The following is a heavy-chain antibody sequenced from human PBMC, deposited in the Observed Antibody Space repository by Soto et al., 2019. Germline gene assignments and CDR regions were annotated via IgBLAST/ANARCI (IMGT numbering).Heavy chain of an antibody. CDR1: GFTFSSYA. V-gene: IGHV3-30-3*01. CDR2: ISYDGSNE. D-gene: IGHD2-2*01. J-gene: IGHJ4*02. CDR3: ARDSLNIVVVPAANFDY. Sequence: PGGSLRLSCAASGFTFSSYAMHWVRQAPGKGLEWVAVISYDGSNEYYADSVKGRFTISRDNSKNTLYLQMNSLRAEDTAVYYCARDSLNIVVVPAANFDYWGQGTLVTVSS.